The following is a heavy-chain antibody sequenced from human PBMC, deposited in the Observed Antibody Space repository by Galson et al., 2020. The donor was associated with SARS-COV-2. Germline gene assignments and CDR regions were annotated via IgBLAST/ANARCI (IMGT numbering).Heavy chain of an antibody. V-gene: IGHV3-49*03. J-gene: IGHJ5*01. CDR3: ARAQYYQIPGGSSLIWFDS. D-gene: IGHD3-10*01. CDR1: GFTFGDYA. CDR2: IRSNLHGGTT. Sequence: GESLKISCTGSGFTFGDYAMGWFRQAPGKELEWVGLIRSNLHGGTTEYAASVKARFTISREDYKTFAYLQISSLKTEDTAVYYCARAQYYQIPGGSSLIWFDSWGQGNVVTVSS.